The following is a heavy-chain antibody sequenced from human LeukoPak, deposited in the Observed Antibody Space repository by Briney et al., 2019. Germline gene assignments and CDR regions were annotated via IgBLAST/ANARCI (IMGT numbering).Heavy chain of an antibody. J-gene: IGHJ5*02. D-gene: IGHD6-19*01. CDR3: ARDVAGALSSGWYPNWFDP. CDR2: IYTSGST. V-gene: IGHV4-4*07. CDR1: GGSISSYY. Sequence: SETLSLTCTVSGGSISSYYWSWIRQPAGKGLEWIGRIYTSGSTNYNPSLKSRVTISVDKSKNQFSLKLSSVTAAGTAVYYCARDVAGALSSGWYPNWFDPWGQGTLVTVSS.